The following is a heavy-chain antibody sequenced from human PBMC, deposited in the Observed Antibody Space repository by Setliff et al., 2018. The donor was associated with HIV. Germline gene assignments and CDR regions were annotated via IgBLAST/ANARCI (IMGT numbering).Heavy chain of an antibody. Sequence: SETLSLTCTVSGVSISSGSYYWSWIRQPAGKRLEFIGRISAAGTITYNPSLRSRVTLSVDTSENQFSLTVNSVTAADTAMSFCARDEGRATGSWWDQSASWYLNYWGHGIPVTVSS. V-gene: IGHV4-61*02. CDR1: GVSISSGSYY. CDR3: ARDEGRATGSWWDQSASWYLNY. D-gene: IGHD6-13*01. CDR2: ISAAGTI. J-gene: IGHJ4*01.